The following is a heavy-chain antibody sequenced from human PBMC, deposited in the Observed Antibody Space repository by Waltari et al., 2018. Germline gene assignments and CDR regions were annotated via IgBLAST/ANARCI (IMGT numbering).Heavy chain of an antibody. J-gene: IGHJ6*02. CDR3: ARGYCDSSNCNGMDV. D-gene: IGHD2-2*01. Sequence: VRQAWGKGLEVVAVTDYNARNIDQVASAKGRFNNSRENSKNTLFLQMNGVSDEDTATYYRARGYCDSSNCNGMDVWGRGTAVTVSS. CDR2: TDYNARNI. V-gene: IGHV3-30*03.